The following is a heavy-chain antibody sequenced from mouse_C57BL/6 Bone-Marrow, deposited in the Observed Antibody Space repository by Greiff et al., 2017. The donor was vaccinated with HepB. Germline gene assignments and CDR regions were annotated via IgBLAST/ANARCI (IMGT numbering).Heavy chain of an antibody. V-gene: IGHV8-12*01. J-gene: IGHJ1*03. CDR2: IYWDDDK. CDR1: GFSLSTSGMG. CDR3: ARRAEGYYYGSSYENWYFDV. D-gene: IGHD1-1*01. Sequence: QVTLKVSGPGILQSSQTLSLTCSFSGFSLSTSGMGVSWIRQPSGKGLEWLAHIYWDDDKRYNPSLKSRLTISKDTSRNQVFLKSTSVDTADTATYYCARRAEGYYYGSSYENWYFDVWGTGTTVTVSS.